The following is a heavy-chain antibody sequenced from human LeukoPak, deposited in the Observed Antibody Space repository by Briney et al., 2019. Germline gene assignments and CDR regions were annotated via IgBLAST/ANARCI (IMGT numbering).Heavy chain of an antibody. CDR2: ISGGGGGT. J-gene: IGHJ6*02. CDR3: AKDLGGKPYYYYGMDV. Sequence: GGALRVSCAAPGFTFSSYAMTWGRPAPGKGLGWVSAISGGGGGTFYADSVKGRFTISRDNSKNTLYLQMNSLSAEDTAVYYCAKDLGGKPYYYYGMDVWGQGTTVTVSS. V-gene: IGHV3-23*01. CDR1: GFTFSSYA.